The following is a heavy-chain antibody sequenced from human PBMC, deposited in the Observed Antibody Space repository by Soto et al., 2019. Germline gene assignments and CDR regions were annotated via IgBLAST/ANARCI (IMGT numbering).Heavy chain of an antibody. CDR2: ISSDGSDK. V-gene: IGHV3-30*09. CDR1: GFTFSTSA. D-gene: IGHD3-10*01. Sequence: QVQLVESGGGVVQPGRSLRLSCAASGFTFSTSAMHWVRQAPGKGLEWVAVISSDGSDKYYADSVKGRFAISRDNSKNTLYVQLNRMRAEDTALYYCARDRQYGAGFIDVWGQGTTVTVSS. J-gene: IGHJ6*02. CDR3: ARDRQYGAGFIDV.